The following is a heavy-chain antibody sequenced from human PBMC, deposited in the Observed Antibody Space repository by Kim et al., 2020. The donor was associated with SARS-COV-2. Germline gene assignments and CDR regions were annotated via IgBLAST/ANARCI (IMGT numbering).Heavy chain of an antibody. D-gene: IGHD2-15*01. J-gene: IGHJ6*02. CDR3: ARDLGYCSGGSCYTYYGMDV. CDR2: INSDGSST. Sequence: GGSLRISCAASGFTFSSYWMHWVRQAPGKGLVWVSRINSDGSSTSYADSVKGRFTISRDNAKNTLYLQMNSLRAEDTAVYYCARDLGYCSGGSCYTYYGMDVWGQGTTVTVSS. V-gene: IGHV3-74*01. CDR1: GFTFSSYW.